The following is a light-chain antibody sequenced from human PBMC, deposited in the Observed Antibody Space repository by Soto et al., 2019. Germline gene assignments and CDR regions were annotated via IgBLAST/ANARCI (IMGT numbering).Light chain of an antibody. Sequence: EIVLTQSPATLSLSPGERATLSCRASQSVSRYLAWYQQKPGQAPRLLIYDASNMATGIPARFSGSGSGTDFTLTISSLEPEDLAVYYCQQRSDWPSTFGGGTKVQIK. CDR3: QQRSDWPST. V-gene: IGKV3-11*01. CDR1: QSVSRY. J-gene: IGKJ4*01. CDR2: DAS.